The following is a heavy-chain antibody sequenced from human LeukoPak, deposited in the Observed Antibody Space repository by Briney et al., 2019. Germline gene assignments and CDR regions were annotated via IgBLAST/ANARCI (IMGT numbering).Heavy chain of an antibody. CDR2: ISGDGGST. J-gene: IGHJ5*02. D-gene: IGHD3-3*01. CDR1: GFTFDDYA. V-gene: IGHV3-43*02. CDR3: AKDGSIGDFWSGLNWFDP. Sequence: GGSLRLSCAASGFTFDDYAMYWVRQAPGKGLEWVSLISGDGGSTYYADSVKGRFTISRDNSKNSLYLQMNSLRTEDTALYYCAKDGSIGDFWSGLNWFDPWGQGTLVTVSS.